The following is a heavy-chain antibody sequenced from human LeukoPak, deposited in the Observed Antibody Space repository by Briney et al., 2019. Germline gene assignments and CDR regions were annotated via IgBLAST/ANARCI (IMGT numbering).Heavy chain of an antibody. Sequence: PGGSLRLSCAASGFSFPTYGMHWVRQAPGKGLEGVALISSDGNDHYYVDSVKGRFTVSRDNSKNTLYLQMDSLRVDDTAVFYCVKSIVAGTGIFDSWGQGTLVTVSS. CDR1: GFSFPTYG. D-gene: IGHD5-12*01. CDR2: ISSDGNDH. J-gene: IGHJ4*02. CDR3: VKSIVAGTGIFDS. V-gene: IGHV3-30*18.